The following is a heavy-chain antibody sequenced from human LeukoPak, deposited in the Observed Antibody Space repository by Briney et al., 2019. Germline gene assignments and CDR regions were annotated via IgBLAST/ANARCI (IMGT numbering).Heavy chain of an antibody. Sequence: SETLSLTCAVYGGSFSGYYWSWIRQPPGKGLEWIGEINHSGSTNYNPSLKSRVTISVDTSKNQFSLKLSSVTAADTAVYYCARGPSPNDIVVVPAAGNDAFDIWGQGTMVTVSS. CDR1: GGSFSGYY. CDR2: INHSGST. V-gene: IGHV4-34*01. CDR3: ARGPSPNDIVVVPAAGNDAFDI. D-gene: IGHD2-2*01. J-gene: IGHJ3*02.